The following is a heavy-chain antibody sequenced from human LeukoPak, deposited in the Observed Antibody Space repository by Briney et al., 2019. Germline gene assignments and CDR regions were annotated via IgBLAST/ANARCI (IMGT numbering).Heavy chain of an antibody. D-gene: IGHD6-13*01. V-gene: IGHV3-74*01. Sequence: GGSLRLSCAASGFTFSSYWMHWVRQAPGKGLVWVSRINSDGSSTSYADSGKGRFTISRANAKNTLSLQMNSLRAEDTAVYYCARASIKRLQQLAKGINFDYWGQGTLVTVSS. CDR2: INSDGSST. CDR1: GFTFSSYW. J-gene: IGHJ4*02. CDR3: ARASIKRLQQLAKGINFDY.